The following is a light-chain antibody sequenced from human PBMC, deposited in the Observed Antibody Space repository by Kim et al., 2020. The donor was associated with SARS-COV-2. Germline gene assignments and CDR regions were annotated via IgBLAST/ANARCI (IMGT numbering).Light chain of an antibody. V-gene: IGLV4-69*01. CDR3: QTWGTGSWV. Sequence: SVKLTCTLSSGHSINAIAWHQQQPEKGPRYLMKLNSDGSHSKGDGIPDRFSGSSSGAERYLTISGLQSEDEADYYCQTWGTGSWVFGGGTTLTVL. J-gene: IGLJ3*02. CDR2: LNSDGSH. CDR1: SGHSINA.